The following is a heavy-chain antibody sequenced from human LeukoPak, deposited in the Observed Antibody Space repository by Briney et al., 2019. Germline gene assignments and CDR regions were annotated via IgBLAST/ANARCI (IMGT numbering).Heavy chain of an antibody. CDR2: IYYSGST. Sequence: SQTLSLTCAVSGASISSGTYSGGWIRQPPGKGLEWIGYIYYSGSTNYNPSLKSRVNILADTFKNEFSLKLSPVTAADTAVYYCAREVMLFSGSRSRQYYYGLDVWGQGTTVTVSS. CDR3: AREVMLFSGSRSRQYYYGLDV. D-gene: IGHD1-26*01. J-gene: IGHJ6*02. CDR1: GASISSGTYS. V-gene: IGHV4-30-4*07.